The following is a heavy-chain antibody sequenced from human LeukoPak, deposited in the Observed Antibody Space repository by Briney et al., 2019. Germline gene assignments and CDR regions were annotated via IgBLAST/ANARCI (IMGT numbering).Heavy chain of an antibody. CDR2: ISGSGGST. V-gene: IGHV3-23*01. D-gene: IGHD3-16*02. CDR3: AKGSDLVIYYYYYMDA. CDR1: EFTFSKYA. J-gene: IGHJ6*03. Sequence: GGSLRLSCAAAEFTFSKYAMTWVRHSPGKGLEWVSTISGSGGSTYYADSVKGRFTISRDNSKNTLYLQMNSLRAEDTAVYYCAKGSDLVIYYYYYMDAWGKGTTVTVSS.